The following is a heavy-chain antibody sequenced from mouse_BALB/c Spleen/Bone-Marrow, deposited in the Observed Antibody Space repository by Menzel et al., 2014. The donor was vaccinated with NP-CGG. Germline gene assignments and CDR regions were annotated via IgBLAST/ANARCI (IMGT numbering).Heavy chain of an antibody. J-gene: IGHJ2*01. D-gene: IGHD2-12*01. CDR1: GFTFSTYT. Sequence: VQLKESGGGLVKPGGSLKLSCAASGFTFSTYTMSWVRQTPEKRLEWVATISNGGSYTYYPDSVKGRFTISRDNAKNTLYLQMSSLKSEDTAVYCCTREPLRPYFFDYWGQGPTLTISS. CDR3: TREPLRPYFFDY. V-gene: IGHV5-6-4*01. CDR2: ISNGGSYT.